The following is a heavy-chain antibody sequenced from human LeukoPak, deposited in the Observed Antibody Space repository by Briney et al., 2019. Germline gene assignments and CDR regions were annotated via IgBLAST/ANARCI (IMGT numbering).Heavy chain of an antibody. CDR2: INPSGGGT. V-gene: IGHV1-46*01. CDR3: ARGIRYYDILTGYYNVDY. Sequence: ASVKVSCKASGYTFTSYYMHWVRQAPGQGLEWMGIINPSGGGTTYAQKFQGRVTMTRNTSISTAYMELSSLRSEDTAVYYCARGIRYYDILTGYYNVDYWGQGTLVTVSS. CDR1: GYTFTSYY. J-gene: IGHJ4*02. D-gene: IGHD3-9*01.